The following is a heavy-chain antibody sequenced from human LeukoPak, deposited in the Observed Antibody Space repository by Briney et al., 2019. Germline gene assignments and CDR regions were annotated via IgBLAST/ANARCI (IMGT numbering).Heavy chain of an antibody. D-gene: IGHD3-22*01. CDR1: GGTFSSYT. V-gene: IGHV1-69*04. J-gene: IGHJ4*02. Sequence: GASVKVSCKASGGTFSSYTISWVRQAPGQGLEWMGRIIPILGIANYAQKFQGRVTITADKSTSTAYMELSSLRSEDTAVYYCAREGGQYYYDSSGYFDYWGQGTLVTVSS. CDR2: IIPILGIA. CDR3: AREGGQYYYDSSGYFDY.